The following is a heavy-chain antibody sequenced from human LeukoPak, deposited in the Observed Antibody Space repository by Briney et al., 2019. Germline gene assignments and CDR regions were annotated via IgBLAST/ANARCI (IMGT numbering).Heavy chain of an antibody. CDR2: IYHSGST. Sequence: SETLSLTCTVSGYSISSGYYWGWIRQPPGKGLERIGSIYHSGSTYYNPSLKSRVTISVDTSKNQFSLKLSSVTAADTAVYYCARGGSGWYHYYYMDVWGKGTTVTVSS. CDR3: ARGGSGWYHYYYMDV. CDR1: GYSISSGYY. V-gene: IGHV4-38-2*02. J-gene: IGHJ6*03. D-gene: IGHD6-19*01.